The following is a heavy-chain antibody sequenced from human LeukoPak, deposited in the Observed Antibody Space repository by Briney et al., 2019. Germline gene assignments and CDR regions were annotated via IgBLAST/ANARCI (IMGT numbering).Heavy chain of an antibody. D-gene: IGHD5-18*01. V-gene: IGHV6-1*01. J-gene: IGHJ6*02. CDR1: GDSVSSNSAA. Sequence: SQTLSLTCAISGDSVSSNSAAWNWIRQSPSRGLEWLGRTYYRSKWYNDYAVSVKSRITINPDTSKDQFSLQLNSVTPEDTAVYYCARGIGDSYGGYYYYYYGMDVWGQGTTVTVSS. CDR2: TYYRSKWYN. CDR3: ARGIGDSYGGYYYYYYGMDV.